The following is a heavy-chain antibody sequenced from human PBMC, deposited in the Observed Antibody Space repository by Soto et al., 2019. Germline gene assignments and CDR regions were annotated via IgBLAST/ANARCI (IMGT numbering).Heavy chain of an antibody. CDR3: AREVRGYCGSSSCINYYYYGMDV. V-gene: IGHV5-51*01. J-gene: IGHJ6*02. Sequence: GESLKISCKGSGYSFTSYWIGWVRQMPGKGLEWMGIIYPGDSDARYSPPFQGQVTISADKSISTAYLQWSSLKASDTAMYYCAREVRGYCGSSSCINYYYYGMDVRGQGTTVTVSS. CDR1: GYSFTSYW. D-gene: IGHD2-2*01. CDR2: IYPGDSDA.